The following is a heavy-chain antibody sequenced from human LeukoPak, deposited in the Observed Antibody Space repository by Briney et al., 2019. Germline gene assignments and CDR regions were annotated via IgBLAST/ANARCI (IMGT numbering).Heavy chain of an antibody. CDR3: ARVIYYDSSGYYPFDY. CDR2: INHSGST. Sequence: SETLSLTCAVYGGSFSGYYWSWIRQPPGKGLEWIGEINHSGSTNYNPSLKSRVTISVDTSKNQFSLELSSVTAADTAVYYCARVIYYDSSGYYPFDYWGQGTLVTVSS. CDR1: GGSFSGYY. V-gene: IGHV4-34*01. D-gene: IGHD3-22*01. J-gene: IGHJ4*02.